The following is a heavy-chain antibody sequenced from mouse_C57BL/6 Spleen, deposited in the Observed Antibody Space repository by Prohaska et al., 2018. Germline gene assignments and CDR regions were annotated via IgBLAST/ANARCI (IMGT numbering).Heavy chain of an antibody. J-gene: IGHJ1*03. Sequence: HGKSLEWIGYINPNNGGTSYNQKFKGKATLTVNKSSSTAYMELRSLTSEDSAVYYCARSVLYGSSYDWYFDVWGTGTTVTVSS. CDR2: INPNNGGT. CDR3: ARSVLYGSSYDWYFDV. V-gene: IGHV1-22*01. D-gene: IGHD1-1*01.